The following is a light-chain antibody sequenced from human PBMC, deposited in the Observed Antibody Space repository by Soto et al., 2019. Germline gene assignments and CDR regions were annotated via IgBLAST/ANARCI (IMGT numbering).Light chain of an antibody. CDR3: CSYAGSSTNV. J-gene: IGLJ1*01. Sequence: QSALTQPASVSGSPEQSITISCTGTSSDVGSYNLVSWYQQHPGKAPKLMIYEGSKRPSGVSNRFSGSKSGSTASLTISGLQAEDEADYYCCSYAGSSTNVFGTGTKVTVL. CDR1: SSDVGSYNL. V-gene: IGLV2-23*01. CDR2: EGS.